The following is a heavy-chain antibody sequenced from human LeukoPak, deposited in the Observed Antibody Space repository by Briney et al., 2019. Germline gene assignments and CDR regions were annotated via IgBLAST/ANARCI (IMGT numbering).Heavy chain of an antibody. V-gene: IGHV3-11*06. CDR3: ARSGMSTITFPDY. Sequence: SVKGRFTISRDNAKNSLFLQMNNLRADDTAVYYCARSGMSTITFPDYWGQGTPVTVSS. J-gene: IGHJ4*02. D-gene: IGHD5-24*01.